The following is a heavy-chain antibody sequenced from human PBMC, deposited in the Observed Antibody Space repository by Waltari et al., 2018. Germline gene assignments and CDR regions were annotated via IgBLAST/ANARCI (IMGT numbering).Heavy chain of an antibody. CDR2: ISSSSSFI. Sequence: EVQLVESGGGLVKPGGSLRLSGAASGFPFSDCTMSWVRQTPGKGLEWVSSISSSSSFIYYADSVKGRFTISRDNAKNSLFLQMNSLRAEDTSVYYCVRSDYGDYVGGYYWGQGTVVTVSS. CDR3: VRSDYGDYVGGYY. CDR1: GFPFSDCT. J-gene: IGHJ4*02. V-gene: IGHV3-21*01. D-gene: IGHD4-17*01.